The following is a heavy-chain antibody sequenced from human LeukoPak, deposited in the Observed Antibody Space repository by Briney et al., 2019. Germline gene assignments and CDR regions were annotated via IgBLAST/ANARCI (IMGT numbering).Heavy chain of an antibody. CDR3: ARDNWSGSYSGGKWFDP. CDR2: ISAYNGNT. D-gene: IGHD1-26*01. J-gene: IGHJ5*02. Sequence: ASVKVSCKASGYTFNSYGISWVRQAPGQGLEWMGWISAYNGNTNYAQKLQGRVTMTTDTSTSTAYMELRSLRSDDTAVYYCARDNWSGSYSGGKWFDPWGQGTLVTVSS. CDR1: GYTFNSYG. V-gene: IGHV1-18*01.